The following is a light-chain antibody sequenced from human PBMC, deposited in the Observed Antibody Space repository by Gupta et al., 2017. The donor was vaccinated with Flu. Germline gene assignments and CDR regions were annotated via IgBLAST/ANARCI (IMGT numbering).Light chain of an antibody. CDR3: QPGNQAPIA. CDR2: AAS. Sequence: PSFLSASVGDRVAITSRAIQELSRSLAWYQQKTGEGSKVLIHAASTVQTTVPLKISSSGSGREFTVIIISLQPEDYGIYYCQPGNQAPIAFGGGTKVEIK. CDR1: QELSRS. V-gene: IGKV1-9*01. J-gene: IGKJ4*01.